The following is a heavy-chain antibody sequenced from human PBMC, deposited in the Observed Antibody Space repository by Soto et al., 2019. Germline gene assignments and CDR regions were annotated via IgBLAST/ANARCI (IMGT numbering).Heavy chain of an antibody. D-gene: IGHD2-2*01. CDR1: GYSFTSYW. Sequence: GESLKISCKGSGYSFTSYWIGWVRQMPGKGLEWMGIIYPGDSDTRYSPSFQGQATISADKSISTAYLQWSSLKASDTAMYYCAIRYCSSTSHSWYYYGMDVLCQETTVTVSS. CDR3: AIRYCSSTSHSWYYYGMDV. CDR2: IYPGDSDT. V-gene: IGHV5-51*01. J-gene: IGHJ6*02.